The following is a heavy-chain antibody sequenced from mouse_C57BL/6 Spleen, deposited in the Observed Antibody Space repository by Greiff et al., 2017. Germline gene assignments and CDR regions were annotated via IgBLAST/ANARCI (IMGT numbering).Heavy chain of an antibody. CDR2: IDPENGDT. CDR1: GFNIKDDY. V-gene: IGHV14-4*01. J-gene: IGHJ3*01. CDR3: TPPAWFAY. Sequence: VQLKQSGAELVRPGASVKLSCTASGFNIKDDYMHWVKQRPEQGLEWIGWIDPENGDTEYASKFQGKATITADTSSNTAYLQLSSLTSEDTAVYYCTPPAWFAYWGQGTLVTVSA.